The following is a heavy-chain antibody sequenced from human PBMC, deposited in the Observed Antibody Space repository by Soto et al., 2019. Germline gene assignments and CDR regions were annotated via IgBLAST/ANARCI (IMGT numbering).Heavy chain of an antibody. V-gene: IGHV3-33*01. Sequence: GGSLRLSCAASGFTFSNFGMHWVRQAPGKGLEWVAVIWYDGSNEYYPDSVKGRFTISRDNSKNTLYPKMNSLSAEDTAVYYCARLNTGWYFDLWGRGTLVTVSS. CDR2: IWYDGSNE. CDR3: ARLNTGWYFDL. D-gene: IGHD4-17*01. J-gene: IGHJ2*01. CDR1: GFTFSNFG.